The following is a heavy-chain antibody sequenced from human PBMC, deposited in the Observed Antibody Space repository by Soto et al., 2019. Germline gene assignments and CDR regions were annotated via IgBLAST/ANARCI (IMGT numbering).Heavy chain of an antibody. V-gene: IGHV4-30-4*08. D-gene: IGHD6-6*01. CDR2: IYYSGST. J-gene: IGHJ4*02. Sequence: LSLTCTVSGGSISSYYWSWIRQPPGKGLEWIGYIYYSGSTYYNPSLKSRVTISVDTSKNQFSLKLSSVTAADTAVYYCARDSYSSSFDYWGQGTLVTVSS. CDR3: ARDSYSSSFDY. CDR1: GGSISSYY.